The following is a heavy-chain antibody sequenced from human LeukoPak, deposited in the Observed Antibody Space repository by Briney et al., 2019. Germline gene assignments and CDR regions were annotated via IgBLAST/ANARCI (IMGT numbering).Heavy chain of an antibody. D-gene: IGHD4-17*01. CDR2: SFYSGST. CDR1: GGSISNNDYY. J-gene: IGHJ4*02. CDR3: AKGQFDHFGDTIHFDF. V-gene: IGHV4-39*07. Sequence: PSETLSLTCTVSGGSISNNDYYWGWIRQPPGKGLEWIGSSFYSGSTYYNPSLKSRVTISVDTSKNQFSLKLSSVTAADTAVYYCAKGQFDHFGDTIHFDFWGQGTLVTVSS.